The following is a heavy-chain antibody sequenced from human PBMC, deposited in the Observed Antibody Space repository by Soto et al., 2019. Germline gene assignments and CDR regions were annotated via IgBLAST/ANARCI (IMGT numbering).Heavy chain of an antibody. CDR2: IYPAGPT. CDR3: ARDADSSGLHY. Sequence: GGSLRLSCAASGFTVSGMVMNWVRQAPGKGLEWVSVIYPAGPTYYADSVKGRFTISRDNSKNTLFLQLNNLRAEDTAVYYCARDADSSGLHYWGQGILVTVPS. CDR1: GFTVSGMV. V-gene: IGHV3-53*01. D-gene: IGHD6-19*01. J-gene: IGHJ4*02.